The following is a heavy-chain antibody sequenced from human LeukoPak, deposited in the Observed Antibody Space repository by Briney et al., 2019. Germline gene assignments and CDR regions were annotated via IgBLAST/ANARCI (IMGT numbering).Heavy chain of an antibody. D-gene: IGHD3-10*02. Sequence: PGGSLRLSCAASGFTFTTYWMSWVRQAPGKGLEWVSYISSSGSTIYYADSVKGRFTISRDNAKNSLYLQMNSLRAEDTAVYYCAELGITMIGGVWGKGTTVTISS. CDR1: GFTFTTYW. V-gene: IGHV3-48*04. J-gene: IGHJ6*04. CDR3: AELGITMIGGV. CDR2: ISSSGSTI.